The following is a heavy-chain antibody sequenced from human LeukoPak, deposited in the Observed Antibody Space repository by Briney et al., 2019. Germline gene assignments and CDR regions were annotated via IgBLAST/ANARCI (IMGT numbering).Heavy chain of an antibody. CDR1: GYTFTGYH. J-gene: IGHJ4*02. D-gene: IGHD3-22*01. Sequence: ASVKVSCKASGYTFTGYHMHWVRQAPGQGLEWMGRINPNSGDTNYAQKFQGRVTMTRDTSISTAYMELSSLRSEDTAVYYCATGVVAPTDYWGQGTLVTVSS. CDR2: INPNSGDT. V-gene: IGHV1-2*06. CDR3: ATGVVAPTDY.